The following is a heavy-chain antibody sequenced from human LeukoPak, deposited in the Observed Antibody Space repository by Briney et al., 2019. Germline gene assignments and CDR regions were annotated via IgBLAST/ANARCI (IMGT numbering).Heavy chain of an antibody. CDR3: ARAKKRYDYGDYKNWFDP. J-gene: IGHJ5*02. V-gene: IGHV4-59*01. CDR1: GGSISSYY. CDR2: IYYSGST. D-gene: IGHD4-17*01. Sequence: SETLSLTCTVSGGSISSYYWSWLRQPPGKGLEWIGYIYYSGSTNYSPSLKSRVTISVDTSKNQFSLKLSSVTAADTAVYYCARAKKRYDYGDYKNWFDPWGQGTLVTVSS.